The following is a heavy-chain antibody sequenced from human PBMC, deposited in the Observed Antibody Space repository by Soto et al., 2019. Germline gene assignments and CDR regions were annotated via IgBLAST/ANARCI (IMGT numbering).Heavy chain of an antibody. CDR1: GFTFSSYV. V-gene: IGHV3-23*01. J-gene: IGHJ4*02. Sequence: EVQLLESGGGLVQPGGSLRLSCAASGFTFSSYVMSWVRQAPGKGLEWVSAISGSGGSTYYADSVKGRFTISRDNSKNTLYLQMNSLRAEDTAVYYCAVHYFIAAAGPDYWGQGTLVTVSS. CDR3: AVHYFIAAAGPDY. CDR2: ISGSGGST. D-gene: IGHD6-13*01.